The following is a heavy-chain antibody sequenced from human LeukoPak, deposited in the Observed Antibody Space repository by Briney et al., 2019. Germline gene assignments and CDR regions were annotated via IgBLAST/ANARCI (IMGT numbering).Heavy chain of an antibody. Sequence: SQTLSLTCTVSGGSISSGYYWGWIQQPPGKGLEWIGSIYHSGSTYYNPSLKSRVTISVDTSKNQFSLKLSSVTAADTAVYYCAGYYYYDSSGYYSHPTFDYWGQGTLVTVSS. CDR3: AGYYYYDSSGYYSHPTFDY. CDR2: IYHSGST. D-gene: IGHD3-22*01. CDR1: GGSISSGYY. V-gene: IGHV4-38-2*02. J-gene: IGHJ4*02.